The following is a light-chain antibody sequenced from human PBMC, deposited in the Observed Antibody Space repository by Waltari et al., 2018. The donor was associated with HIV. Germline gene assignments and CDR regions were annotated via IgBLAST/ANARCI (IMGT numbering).Light chain of an antibody. CDR1: KLGGES. V-gene: IGLV3-21*04. Sequence: SYVVTQPPSVSVAPGETATITCGGNKLGGESVHWYQQKPGQAPVLVIYDDSDRPSGIPERLSAANAGNTATLTSSRGEAGDEADYYCQVWDIRSDSVVFGGGTKLTVL. CDR3: QVWDIRSDSVV. CDR2: DDS. J-gene: IGLJ2*01.